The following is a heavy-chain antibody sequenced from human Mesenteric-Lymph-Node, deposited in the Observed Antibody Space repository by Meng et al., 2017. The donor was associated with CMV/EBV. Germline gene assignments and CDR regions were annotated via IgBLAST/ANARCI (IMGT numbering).Heavy chain of an antibody. CDR2: IFYTGST. V-gene: IGHV4-39*01. CDR3: AQVVVAATQLPFR. Sequence: SGGSISSTSYYWGWVRQPPGKGLEWIGSIFYTGSTYYNPSLKSRVTISVDTSRNQFSLRLSSVTAADTAVYYCAQVVVAATQLPFRWGQGTLVTVSS. D-gene: IGHD2-15*01. CDR1: GGSISSTSYY. J-gene: IGHJ4*02.